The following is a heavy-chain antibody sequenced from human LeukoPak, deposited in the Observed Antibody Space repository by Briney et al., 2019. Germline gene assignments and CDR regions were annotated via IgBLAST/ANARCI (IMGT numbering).Heavy chain of an antibody. Sequence: SETLSLTCTVSGGSISSYYWSWIRQPAGKGLEWIGRIYTSGSTNYNPSLKSRVTMSVDTSKNQFSLKLSSVTAADTAVYYCARAFTSFPRNWFDPWGQGTLVTVSS. V-gene: IGHV4-4*07. J-gene: IGHJ5*02. D-gene: IGHD3-3*02. CDR3: ARAFTSFPRNWFDP. CDR1: GGSISSYY. CDR2: IYTSGST.